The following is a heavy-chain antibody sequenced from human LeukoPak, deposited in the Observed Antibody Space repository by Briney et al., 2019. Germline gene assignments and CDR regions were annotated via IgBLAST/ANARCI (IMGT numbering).Heavy chain of an antibody. CDR1: GYTFTGYY. Sequence: GASVKVSCKASGYTFTGYYMHWVRQAPGQGLEWMGWINPNSGGTNYAQKFQGRVTMTRGTSISTAYMELSRLRSDDTAVYYCARDIVVVPAATDYWGQGTLVTVSS. V-gene: IGHV1-2*02. D-gene: IGHD2-2*01. J-gene: IGHJ4*02. CDR2: INPNSGGT. CDR3: ARDIVVVPAATDY.